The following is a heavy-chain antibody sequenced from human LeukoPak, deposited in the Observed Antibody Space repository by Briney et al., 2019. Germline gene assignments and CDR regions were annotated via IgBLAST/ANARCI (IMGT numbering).Heavy chain of an antibody. D-gene: IGHD3-10*01. CDR3: ARTYGSGIRIDY. J-gene: IGHJ4*02. V-gene: IGHV4-59*08. CDR1: GGSISSYY. Sequence: SETLSLTCTVSGGSISSYYWSWIRQPPGKGLEWIGYIYYSGSTNYNPSLKSRVTISVDTSKNQFSLKLSSVTAADTAVYYCARTYGSGIRIDYWGQGTLVTVSS. CDR2: IYYSGST.